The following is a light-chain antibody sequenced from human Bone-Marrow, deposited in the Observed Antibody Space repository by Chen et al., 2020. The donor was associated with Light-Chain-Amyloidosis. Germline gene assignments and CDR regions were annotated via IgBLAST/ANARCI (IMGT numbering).Light chain of an antibody. CDR3: QHYNNMPPYS. J-gene: IGKJ2*03. Sequence: EIVMTQSPATLSVSPGERATLSCRASQSLSNNLAWYQQKPGQAPRLIIYNASTRATGVPARFSGSGSGTEFTLTISSLQSEDFAVYYCQHYNNMPPYSFGQGTKLDIK. V-gene: IGKV3-15*01. CDR2: NAS. CDR1: QSLSNN.